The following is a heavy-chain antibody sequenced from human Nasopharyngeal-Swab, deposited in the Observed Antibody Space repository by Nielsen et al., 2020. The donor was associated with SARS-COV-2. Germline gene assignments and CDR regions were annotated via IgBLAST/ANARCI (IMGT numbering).Heavy chain of an antibody. CDR1: GFTFSSYD. CDR3: ARDKGADAFDI. J-gene: IGHJ3*02. Sequence: GGSLRLSCAASGFTFSSYDMHWVRQAKGKGLEWVSTIGTAGDTYYPGSVKGRFTISRENAKSSLHLQMNSLRAGDTAVYYCARDKGADAFDIWGQGTMVTVSS. V-gene: IGHV3-13*04. CDR2: IGTAGDT.